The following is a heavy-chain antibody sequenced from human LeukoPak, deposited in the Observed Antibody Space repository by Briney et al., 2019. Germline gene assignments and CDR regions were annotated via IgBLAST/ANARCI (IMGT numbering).Heavy chain of an antibody. Sequence: SQTLSLTCTVSGGSISSGGYYWSWIRQHPGKGLEWIGYIYYSGSTYYNPSLKSRVTISVDTSKNQFSLKLSSVTAADAAVYYCARGAGYYGSGYYMDVWGKGTTVTVSS. CDR1: GGSISSGGYY. J-gene: IGHJ6*03. V-gene: IGHV4-31*03. CDR3: ARGAGYYGSGYYMDV. D-gene: IGHD3-10*01. CDR2: IYYSGST.